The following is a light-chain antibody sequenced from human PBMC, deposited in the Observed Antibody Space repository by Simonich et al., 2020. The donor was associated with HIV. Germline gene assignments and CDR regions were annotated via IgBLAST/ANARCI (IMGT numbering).Light chain of an antibody. CDR2: EVS. Sequence: DIVMTQTTISLSVTTGQLASISCKSSQSLLYSDGKTNLSWYLHKPGQSPQLLIYEVSNRYSGVPERFSGSGSGTDFTLKISRVEAEDVGVYYCMQSKQLPPTFGQGTKVEI. CDR3: MQSKQLPPT. J-gene: IGKJ1*01. V-gene: IGKV2D-29*02. CDR1: QSLLYSDGKTN.